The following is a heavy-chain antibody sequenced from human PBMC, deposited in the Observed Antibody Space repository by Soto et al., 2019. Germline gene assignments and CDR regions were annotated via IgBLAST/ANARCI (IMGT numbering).Heavy chain of an antibody. CDR2: IWYDGSNK. Sequence: QVQLVESGGGVVQPGKSLRLSCAASGFTFSTYGMHWVRQAPGKGLEWVAVIWYDGSNKYHGDSLKGRFTISRDNSKNTLYLQINHLRAEDTAVYYCGRDGALGDTAVVDSWGQGNLVTVSS. D-gene: IGHD5-18*01. CDR1: GFTFSTYG. CDR3: GRDGALGDTAVVDS. V-gene: IGHV3-33*01. J-gene: IGHJ4*02.